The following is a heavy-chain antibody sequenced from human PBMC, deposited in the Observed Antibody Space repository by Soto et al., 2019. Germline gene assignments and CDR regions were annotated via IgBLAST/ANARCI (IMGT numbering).Heavy chain of an antibody. Sequence: SETLSLTCSVSGVSIRSGGYYWSWIRQHPGKGLEWIGYIHYSGNTYYNPSLRSRAFISVDTSENSFSLNLSSVTAAYTAVYYCASPTVSTGIFDLWGQGTLVTVSS. D-gene: IGHD3-3*02. CDR3: ASPTVSTGIFDL. CDR2: IHYSGNT. J-gene: IGHJ4*02. CDR1: GVSIRSGGYY. V-gene: IGHV4-31*03.